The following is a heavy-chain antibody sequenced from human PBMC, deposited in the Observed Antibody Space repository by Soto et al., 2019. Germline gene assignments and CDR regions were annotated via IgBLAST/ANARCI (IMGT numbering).Heavy chain of an antibody. D-gene: IGHD5-18*01. CDR2: ISYDGRNK. CDR1: GFSFSVYA. J-gene: IGHJ6*02. Sequence: GGSLRLSCAASGFSFSVYALHWVRQAPGKGLEWVALISYDGRNKYYADSVQGRFTISRDNSKNTLYLQMNSLRSEDTAVYYCARERRGSYGSSFRYYYYYGMDVWGQGTTVTVSS. CDR3: ARERRGSYGSSFRYYYYYGMDV. V-gene: IGHV3-30*04.